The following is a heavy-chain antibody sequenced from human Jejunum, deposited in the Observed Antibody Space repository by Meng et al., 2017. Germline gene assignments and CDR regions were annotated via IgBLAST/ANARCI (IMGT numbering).Heavy chain of an antibody. CDR1: GFTFSRYA. V-gene: IGHV3-23*01. J-gene: IGHJ4*02. Sequence: GGSLRRSCAASGFTFSRYAMTWVRQAPGKGLEWVSSISGSGGNTYYADSVKGRFTISRDNSKNTLYLQMNSLRAEDTAAYYCAKRPVEVAAGAAADYWGQGTQVTVSS. D-gene: IGHD6-19*01. CDR2: ISGSGGNT. CDR3: AKRPVEVAAGAAADY.